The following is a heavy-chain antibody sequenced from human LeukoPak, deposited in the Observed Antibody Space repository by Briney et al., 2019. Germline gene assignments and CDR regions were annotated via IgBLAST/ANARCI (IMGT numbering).Heavy chain of an antibody. Sequence: SETLSLTCTVSGGSISSSSYYWGWIRQPPGKGLEWIGSIYYSGSTYYNPSLRSRVTISVDTSKNQSSLKLSSVTAADTAVYYCARRRYTGYSFDYWGQGTLVTVSS. J-gene: IGHJ4*02. V-gene: IGHV4-39*01. CDR2: IYYSGST. CDR3: ARRRYTGYSFDY. D-gene: IGHD1-1*01. CDR1: GGSISSSSYY.